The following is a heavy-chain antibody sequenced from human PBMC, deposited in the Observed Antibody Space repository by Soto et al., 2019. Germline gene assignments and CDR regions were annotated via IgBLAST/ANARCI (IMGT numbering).Heavy chain of an antibody. CDR3: ARDVVRGENWFDP. J-gene: IGHJ5*02. CDR2: TYYRSRWSN. CDR1: GNSVSSNSAA. D-gene: IGHD3-10*01. Sequence: PTRSLTCAISGNSVSSNSAAWKWIRQSPSRGLEWLGRTYYRSRWSNDYAVSVKSRIIISADTSKNQFSLQLNSVTPEDAAIYYCARDVVRGENWFDPWGPGTLVTVSS. V-gene: IGHV6-1*01.